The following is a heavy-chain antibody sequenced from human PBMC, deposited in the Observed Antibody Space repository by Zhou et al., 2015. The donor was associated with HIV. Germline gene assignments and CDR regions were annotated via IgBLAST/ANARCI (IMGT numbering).Heavy chain of an antibody. Sequence: QVQLVQSGVEVKKPGASVRVSCWTSGYTFNDYGLLWVRQAPGQGLEWMGWISTYNGNVFYAQKFQGRVTVTADKYTTTVYMELRRLTSDDTAMYYCAREEVGGGVTSTVGDRGYFRWYTFRPPRPSPTRTGTGPYG. J-gene: IGHJ6*01. CDR3: AREEVGGGVTSTVGDRGYFRWYTFRPPRPSPTRTGTGPYG. D-gene: IGHD1-14*01. CDR1: GYTFNDYG. V-gene: IGHV1-18*01. CDR2: ISTYNGNV.